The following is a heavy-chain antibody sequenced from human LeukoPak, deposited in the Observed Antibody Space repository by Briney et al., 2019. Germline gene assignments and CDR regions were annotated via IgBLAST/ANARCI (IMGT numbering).Heavy chain of an antibody. CDR2: IYYSGST. D-gene: IGHD5-18*01. Sequence: SETLSLTCTVSGGSISSYYWSWIRQPPGKGLEWIGYIYYSGSTNYNPSLKSRVTISVDTSKNQFSLKLSSVTAADTAVYYCARASKKGIQLWFDYWGQGPWSPSPQ. CDR1: GGSISSYY. J-gene: IGHJ4*02. CDR3: ARASKKGIQLWFDY. V-gene: IGHV4-59*01.